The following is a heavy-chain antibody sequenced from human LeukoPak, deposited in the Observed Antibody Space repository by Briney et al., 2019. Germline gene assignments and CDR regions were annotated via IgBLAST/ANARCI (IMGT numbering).Heavy chain of an antibody. CDR2: INQDGSEK. CDR3: AGDQGATGG. CDR1: TFTFTNYW. V-gene: IGHV3-7*01. D-gene: IGHD5-12*01. J-gene: IGHJ4*02. Sequence: GGSLRLSCAASTFTFTNYWMNWVRQAPGKGLEWVANINQDGSEKHYVDSVKGRFTISRDNAKNSLFLQMNSLRAEDTAVYYCAGDQGATGGWGQGTLVTVSS.